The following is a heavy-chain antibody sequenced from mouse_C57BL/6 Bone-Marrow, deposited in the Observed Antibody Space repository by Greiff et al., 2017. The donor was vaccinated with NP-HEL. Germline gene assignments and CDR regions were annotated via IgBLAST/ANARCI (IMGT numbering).Heavy chain of an antibody. V-gene: IGHV1-7*01. CDR1: GYTFTSYW. D-gene: IGHD2-2*01. CDR2: INPSSGYT. Sequence: QVQLKQSGAELAKPGASVKLSCKASGYTFTSYWMHWVKQRPGQGLEWIGYINPSSGYTKYNQKFKDKAKLTADKSSSTAYMQLSSLTYEDSAVYYCASPLWLRRNYFDYWGQGTTLTVSS. CDR3: ASPLWLRRNYFDY. J-gene: IGHJ2*01.